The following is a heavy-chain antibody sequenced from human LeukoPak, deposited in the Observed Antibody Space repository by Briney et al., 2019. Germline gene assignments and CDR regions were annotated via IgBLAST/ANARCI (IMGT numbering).Heavy chain of an antibody. CDR2: IIPILGIA. Sequence: ASVKVSCKASGYTFTGYYMHWVRQAPGQGLEWMGRIIPILGIANYAQKFQGRVTITADKSTSTAYMELSSLRSEDTAVYYCASHLYSNYVPPRGMDVWGQGTTVTVSS. J-gene: IGHJ6*02. D-gene: IGHD4-11*01. CDR3: ASHLYSNYVPPRGMDV. CDR1: GYTFTGYY. V-gene: IGHV1-69*02.